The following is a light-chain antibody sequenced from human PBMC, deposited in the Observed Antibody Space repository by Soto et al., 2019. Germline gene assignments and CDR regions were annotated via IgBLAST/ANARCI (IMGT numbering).Light chain of an antibody. V-gene: IGKV3-20*01. CDR3: QQYGSSPLT. CDR2: GAS. Sequence: EIVLTQSPGTLSLSPGERATLSCRASQSVSSNYLAWYQQKPGQAPRLLIFGASKRATGVPDRFSGSGSRTDFTLTISRLEPEDFAVYYCQQYGSSPLTFGQGTRLEIK. J-gene: IGKJ5*01. CDR1: QSVSSNY.